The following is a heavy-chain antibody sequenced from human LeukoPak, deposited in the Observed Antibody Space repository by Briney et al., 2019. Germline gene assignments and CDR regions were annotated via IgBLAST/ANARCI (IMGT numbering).Heavy chain of an antibody. CDR1: GFTFSSYA. D-gene: IGHD3-22*01. CDR3: AKVEGSSGHTRLFDY. Sequence: GGSLRLSCAASGFTFSSYAMSWLRQAPGQGLEWVSAISGSGGSTYYADSVKGRFTISRDNSKNTLYLQMNSLRAEDRAVYYCAKVEGSSGHTRLFDYWGQGTLVTVSS. V-gene: IGHV3-23*01. J-gene: IGHJ4*02. CDR2: ISGSGGST.